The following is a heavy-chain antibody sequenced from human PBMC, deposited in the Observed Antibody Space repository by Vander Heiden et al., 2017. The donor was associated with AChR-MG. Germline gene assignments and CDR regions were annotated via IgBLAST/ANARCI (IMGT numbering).Heavy chain of an antibody. D-gene: IGHD3-10*01. J-gene: IGHJ6*02. Sequence: EVQLVESGGGLVKPGRSLRLSCTASGFTFGDYAMSWFRQAPGKGLEWVGFIRSKAYGGTTEYAASVKGRFTISRDDSKSIAYLQMNSLKTEDTAVYYCTRDPDYGSGSSRHYYYYGMDVWGQGTTVTVSS. V-gene: IGHV3-49*05. CDR2: IRSKAYGGTT. CDR3: TRDPDYGSGSSRHYYYYGMDV. CDR1: GFTFGDYA.